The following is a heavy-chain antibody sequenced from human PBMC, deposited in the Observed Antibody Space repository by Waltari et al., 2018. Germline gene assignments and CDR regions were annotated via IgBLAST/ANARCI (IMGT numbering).Heavy chain of an antibody. V-gene: IGHV3-30*02. Sequence: QVQLVESGGGVVQPGGSLGLSGAACGLTVSPYGLHWVRQTPGKGLEWVTFIRNDGSDKDYADSVKGRFTVSRDNSKNTLYLQMSNLRAEDTAVYYCAKRGDISSHGAFDIWGQGTMVTVSS. CDR1: GLTVSPYG. CDR2: IRNDGSDK. J-gene: IGHJ3*02. CDR3: AKRGDISSHGAFDI. D-gene: IGHD3-10*01.